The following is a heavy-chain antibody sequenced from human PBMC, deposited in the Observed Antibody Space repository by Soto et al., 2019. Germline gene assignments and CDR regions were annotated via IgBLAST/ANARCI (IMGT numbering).Heavy chain of an antibody. D-gene: IGHD1-26*01. CDR1: RYTFTSHG. Sequence: QVQLVQSGGDVKTPGASVKVSCTSSRYTFTSHGIAWVRQAPGQGLEWMGWISTFNGKTDYAQKFQGRVTMTADTLTSTVHMELRSLRSDDTAVYYCARLLTEGATFREDAFDLWGQGTKVTVS. V-gene: IGHV1-18*01. CDR2: ISTFNGKT. CDR3: ARLLTEGATFREDAFDL. J-gene: IGHJ3*01.